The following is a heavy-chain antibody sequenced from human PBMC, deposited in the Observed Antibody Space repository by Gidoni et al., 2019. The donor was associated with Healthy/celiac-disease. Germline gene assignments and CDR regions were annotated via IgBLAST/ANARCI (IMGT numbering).Heavy chain of an antibody. CDR3: ARDRGTVATIWPKDVYYYYGMDV. Sequence: QVQLVESGGGVVQPGRSLRLSCAASGFTFSSYGMHWVRQAPGKGLEWVAVIWYDGSNKYYADSVKGRFTISRDNSKNTLYLQMNSLRAEDTAVYYCARDRGTVATIWPKDVYYYYGMDVWGQGTTVTVSS. CDR1: GFTFSSYG. J-gene: IGHJ6*02. V-gene: IGHV3-33*01. D-gene: IGHD5-12*01. CDR2: IWYDGSNK.